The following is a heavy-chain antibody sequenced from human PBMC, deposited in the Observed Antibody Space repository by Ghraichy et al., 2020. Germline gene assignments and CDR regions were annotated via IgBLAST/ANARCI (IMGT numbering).Heavy chain of an antibody. Sequence: GGSLRLSCAASGFTFSSYAMSWVRLAPGKGLEWVSAISGSGGSTYYADSVKGRFTISRDNSKNTLYLQMNSLRAEDTAVYYCAKLSLRFLEWDPTGYGMDVWGQGTTVTVSS. D-gene: IGHD3-3*01. CDR2: ISGSGGST. J-gene: IGHJ6*02. CDR3: AKLSLRFLEWDPTGYGMDV. CDR1: GFTFSSYA. V-gene: IGHV3-23*01.